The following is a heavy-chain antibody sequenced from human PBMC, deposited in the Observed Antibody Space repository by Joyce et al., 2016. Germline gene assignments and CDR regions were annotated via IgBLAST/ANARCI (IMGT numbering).Heavy chain of an antibody. D-gene: IGHD5-12*01. CDR3: ARNGAYSQDS. CDR2: IYLGGST. J-gene: IGHJ5*01. Sequence: QVQLQESGPGLVKPSGTLSLTCGVSGGSISSAHWWRWVRQPPGKGLEWIGEIYLGGSTTYNPSLKSRVTISVEKSKNQLSLKMNSVTAADTAVDYCARNGAYSQDSWGQGTLVTVSS. V-gene: IGHV4-4*02. CDR1: GGSISSAHW.